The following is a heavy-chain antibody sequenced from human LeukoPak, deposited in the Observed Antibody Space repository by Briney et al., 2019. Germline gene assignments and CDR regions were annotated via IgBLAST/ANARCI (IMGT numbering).Heavy chain of an antibody. CDR3: AIPPGGYYFN. CDR2: ISGSRGAI. CDR1: GFTFSSYE. Sequence: PGGSLRLSCAASGFTFSSYEMNWVRQAPGKGLEWVSYISGSRGAIYYADSVKGRFTISKDNAKNSLYLQMNSLRAEDTAVYYCAIPPGGYYFNWGQGTLVTVSS. D-gene: IGHD3-10*01. J-gene: IGHJ4*02. V-gene: IGHV3-48*03.